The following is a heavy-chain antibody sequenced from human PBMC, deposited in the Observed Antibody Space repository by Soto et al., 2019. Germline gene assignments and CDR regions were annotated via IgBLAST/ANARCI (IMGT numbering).Heavy chain of an antibody. D-gene: IGHD2-15*01. J-gene: IGHJ5*02. CDR3: VRGGGGGLFDP. Sequence: GGSLRLSCAGSGFTCGDSYMSWIRQATGKGLEWLSYISPGSRYPAYADSVKGRFTISRDNARRSLFLQMTSLTAEDTAMYYCVRGGGGGLFDPWGQGTMVTVSS. CDR1: GFTCGDSY. CDR2: ISPGSRYP. V-gene: IGHV3-11*06.